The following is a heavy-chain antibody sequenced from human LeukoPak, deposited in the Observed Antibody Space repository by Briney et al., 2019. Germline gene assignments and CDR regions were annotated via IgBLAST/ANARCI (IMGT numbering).Heavy chain of an antibody. J-gene: IGHJ6*02. CDR3: ARVLAVQGLGMDV. Sequence: GRSLRLSCAASGFTFSSYAMHWVRQAPGKGLEWVAVISYDGSNEYYADSVKGRFTISRDNSKNTLYLQMNSLRAEDTAVYYCARVLAVQGLGMDVWGQGTTVTVSS. V-gene: IGHV3-30-3*01. D-gene: IGHD1-1*01. CDR1: GFTFSSYA. CDR2: ISYDGSNE.